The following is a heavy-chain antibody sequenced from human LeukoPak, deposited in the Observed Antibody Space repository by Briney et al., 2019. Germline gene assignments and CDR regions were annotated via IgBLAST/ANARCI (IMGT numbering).Heavy chain of an antibody. V-gene: IGHV3-13*01. D-gene: IGHD3-3*01. CDR1: GFTFSTYA. CDR2: IGTAGDT. CDR3: ARALSDFWSGYYTPLYYFDY. J-gene: IGHJ4*02. Sequence: GGSLRLSCAGTGFTFSTYAMSWVRQAPGKGLEWVSAIGTAGDTYYPGSVKGRFTISRENAKNSLYLQMNSLRAEDTAVYYCARALSDFWSGYYTPLYYFDYWGQGTLVTVSS.